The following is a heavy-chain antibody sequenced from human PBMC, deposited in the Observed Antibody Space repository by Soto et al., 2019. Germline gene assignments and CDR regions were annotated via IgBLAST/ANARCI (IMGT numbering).Heavy chain of an antibody. CDR3: TPDAIAVAGTEAFDI. V-gene: IGHV3-15*01. J-gene: IGHJ3*02. D-gene: IGHD6-19*01. Sequence: GGSLRLSCAASGFTFSNAWMSWVRQAPGKGLEWVGRIKSKTDGGTTDYAAPVKGRFTISRDDSKNTLYLQMNSLKTEDTAVYYCTPDAIAVAGTEAFDIWGQGTMVTVS. CDR2: IKSKTDGGTT. CDR1: GFTFSNAW.